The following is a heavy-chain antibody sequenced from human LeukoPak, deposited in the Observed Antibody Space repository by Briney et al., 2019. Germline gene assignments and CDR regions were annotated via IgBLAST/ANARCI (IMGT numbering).Heavy chain of an antibody. CDR3: AREPRTIFGVVMGYFDY. CDR2: INHSGST. V-gene: IGHV4-38-2*02. Sequence: SETLSLTCTVSGYSISSGYYWGWIRQPPGKGLEWIGSINHSGSTYYNPSLKSRVTISVDTSKNQFSLKLSSVTAADTAVYYCAREPRTIFGVVMGYFDYWGQGTLVTVSS. CDR1: GYSISSGYY. J-gene: IGHJ4*02. D-gene: IGHD3-3*01.